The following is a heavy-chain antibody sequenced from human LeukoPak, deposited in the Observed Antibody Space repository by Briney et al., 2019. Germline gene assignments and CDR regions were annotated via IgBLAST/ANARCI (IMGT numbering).Heavy chain of an antibody. J-gene: IGHJ3*02. CDR1: GGSISIYY. Sequence: SETLSLTCTVSGGSISIYYWSWIRQPPGKGLEWIGYIYYSGRTNYNPSLKSRVTISVDTSKNQFSLKLSSVTAADTAVYYCARRSAGDAFDIWGQGTMVAVSS. V-gene: IGHV4-59*08. CDR3: ARRSAGDAFDI. CDR2: IYYSGRT.